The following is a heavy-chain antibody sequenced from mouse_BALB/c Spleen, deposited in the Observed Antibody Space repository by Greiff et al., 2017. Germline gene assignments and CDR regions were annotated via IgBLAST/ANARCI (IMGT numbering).Heavy chain of an antibody. CDR3: ARMDYDYDDYYAMDY. CDR1: GFSLTSYG. V-gene: IGHV2-2*02. Sequence: QVQLQQSGPGLVQPSQSLSITCTVSGFSLTSYGVHWVRQSPGKGLEWLGVIWSGGSTDYNAAFISRLSISKDNSKSQVFFKMNSLQANDTAIYYCARMDYDYDDYYAMDYWGQGTSVTVSS. J-gene: IGHJ4*01. CDR2: IWSGGST. D-gene: IGHD2-4*01.